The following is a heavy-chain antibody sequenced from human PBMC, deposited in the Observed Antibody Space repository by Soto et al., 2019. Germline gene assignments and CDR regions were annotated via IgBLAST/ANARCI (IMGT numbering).Heavy chain of an antibody. D-gene: IGHD6-19*01. J-gene: IGHJ4*02. CDR1: GFTFNAYS. CDR2: ITSKSSYT. V-gene: IGHV3-21*01. Sequence: EVNLVESGGGLVKPGGSLRLSCVVSGFTFNAYSMNWVRQAPRKGLEWVSSITSKSSYTYYADSVKGRFTISRDNARNSLFLDMSSLRVEDTAVYYCARDKYQSGWHGFDFWGQGTPVTVSS. CDR3: ARDKYQSGWHGFDF.